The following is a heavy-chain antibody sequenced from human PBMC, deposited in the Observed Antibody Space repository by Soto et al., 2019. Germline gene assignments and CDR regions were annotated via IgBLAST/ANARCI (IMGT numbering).Heavy chain of an antibody. Sequence: SGGSLRLSCAASGFSLSPCWMHWVRQVPGRGLEWVARLSSDGFGAAYADSVKGRFFISRDIARNTLSLQMNSLRADDTAVYYCARDLGGPDYWGRGTSVTVSS. CDR3: ARDLGGPDY. J-gene: IGHJ4*02. CDR2: LSSDGFGA. V-gene: IGHV3-74*03. D-gene: IGHD3-16*01. CDR1: GFSLSPCW.